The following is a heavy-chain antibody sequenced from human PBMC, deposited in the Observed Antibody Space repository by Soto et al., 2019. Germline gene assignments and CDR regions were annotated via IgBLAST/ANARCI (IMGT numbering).Heavy chain of an antibody. CDR3: ARDLAAAAY. J-gene: IGHJ4*02. Sequence: QVQLVQSGAEVKKPGASVKVSCKASGYIFTNYNIHWVRQAPGQGLEWMAIINPLPTSGSTNYAQKFQGRVTVTRDTSTSTVYLELSSLRSDDTAVYYCARDLAAAAYWAQGTLVTVSS. V-gene: IGHV1-46*01. CDR2: INPLPTSGST. D-gene: IGHD6-13*01. CDR1: GYIFTNYN.